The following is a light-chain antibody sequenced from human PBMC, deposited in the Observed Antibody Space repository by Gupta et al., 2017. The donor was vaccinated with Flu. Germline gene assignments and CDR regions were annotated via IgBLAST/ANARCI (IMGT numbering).Light chain of an antibody. CDR1: RPNIGSNP. J-gene: IGLJ1*01. CDR3: AAWDNSRSGFV. CDR2: YNN. V-gene: IGLV1-44*01. Sequence: QSALTQPPSASWTPGQRVTISCSGSRPNIGSNPVNWYQQFPGTAPKLLIHYNNQRPPGVPDRFSASKSGTSASLTISGLRAEDEADYYCAAWDNSRSGFVFGSGTKVTVL.